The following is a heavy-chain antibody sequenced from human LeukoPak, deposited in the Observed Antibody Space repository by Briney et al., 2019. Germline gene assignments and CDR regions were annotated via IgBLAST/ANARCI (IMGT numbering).Heavy chain of an antibody. D-gene: IGHD1-26*01. CDR1: GFTFSRYA. V-gene: IGHV3-64D*09. J-gene: IGHJ4*02. CDR3: VKDVGGSYAFDY. Sequence: GGSLRLSCSASGFTFSRYAMHWVRPAPGEGLEYVSGINDNGGRTHYGDSVKGRFSISRDNSKNTLHLQMSTLRAEDTALYYCVKDVGGSYAFDYWGQGILVTVPS. CDR2: INDNGGRT.